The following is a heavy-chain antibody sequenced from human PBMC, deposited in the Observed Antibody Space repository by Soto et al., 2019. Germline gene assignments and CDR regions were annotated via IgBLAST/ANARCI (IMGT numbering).Heavy chain of an antibody. J-gene: IGHJ4*02. V-gene: IGHV4-31*03. CDR2: FYYSGST. CDR1: GGSISSGGYY. D-gene: IGHD3-10*01. Sequence: QVQLQESGPGLVKPSQTLSLTCTVSGGSISSGGYYWSWIRQHPVKGLEWIGYFYYSGSTYYNPSLKSRVTISVDTSKNQFSLKLSSVTAADTAVYYCARGVTMVRGVIHTPYFDYWGQGTLVTVSS. CDR3: ARGVTMVRGVIHTPYFDY.